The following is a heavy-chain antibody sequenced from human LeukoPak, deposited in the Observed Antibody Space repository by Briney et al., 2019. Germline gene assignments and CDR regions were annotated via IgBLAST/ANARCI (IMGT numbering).Heavy chain of an antibody. V-gene: IGHV4-39*07. CDR3: ARDVAYRSGTSYLGAWFDP. J-gene: IGHJ5*02. Sequence: PSETLSLTCTVSGGSISSSNYYWGWIRQPPGKGLEWIAVIYYTGSTYYNPSLKTRVTISVDTSKNQFSLSLRSVTAADAAVYYCARDVAYRSGTSYLGAWFDPWGQGTLVTVSS. D-gene: IGHD3-10*01. CDR2: IYYTGST. CDR1: GGSISSSNYY.